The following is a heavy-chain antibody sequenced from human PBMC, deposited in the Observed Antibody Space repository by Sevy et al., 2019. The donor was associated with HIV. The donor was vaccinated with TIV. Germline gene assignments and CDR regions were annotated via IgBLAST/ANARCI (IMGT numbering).Heavy chain of an antibody. CDR2: FDPEDGET. Sequence: ASVKDSCKVSGYTLTGLSMHWVRQAPGKGLEWMGSFDPEDGETIYAQNFQGRVTMTEDTSTDTAYMELSSLRSEDTAVYFCATTKDYYDSSGCPFDYWGQGTLVTVSS. J-gene: IGHJ4*02. CDR1: GYTLTGLS. D-gene: IGHD3-22*01. CDR3: ATTKDYYDSSGCPFDY. V-gene: IGHV1-24*01.